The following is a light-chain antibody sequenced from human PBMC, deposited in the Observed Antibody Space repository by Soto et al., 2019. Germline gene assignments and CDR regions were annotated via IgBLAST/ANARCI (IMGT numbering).Light chain of an antibody. J-gene: IGLJ2*01. Sequence: QPVLTQSPSASASLGASVKLTCTLSSGHSNYAIAWHQQQSEKGPRYLMKLNSDGSHSKGDGIPDRFSGSSSGAARYLTISRLQSDAEADYYCQTWGSGIVVFGGGTKLTVL. CDR1: SGHSNYA. CDR2: LNSDGSH. V-gene: IGLV4-69*01. CDR3: QTWGSGIVV.